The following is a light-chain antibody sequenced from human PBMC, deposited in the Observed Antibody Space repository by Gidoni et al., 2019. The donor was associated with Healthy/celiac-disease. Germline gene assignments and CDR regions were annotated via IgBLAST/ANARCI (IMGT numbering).Light chain of an antibody. V-gene: IGKV3-20*01. CDR2: GAS. Sequence: EIVLTQSPGNLSLAPGEGAPLTCRASQSVSSSNLAWYQQKPGQAPRLLIYGASSRATGIPDRFSGSGSGTDFTLTISILEPEDFAVYYCQQYGSSLLTFGGGTKVEIK. CDR1: QSVSSSN. CDR3: QQYGSSLLT. J-gene: IGKJ4*01.